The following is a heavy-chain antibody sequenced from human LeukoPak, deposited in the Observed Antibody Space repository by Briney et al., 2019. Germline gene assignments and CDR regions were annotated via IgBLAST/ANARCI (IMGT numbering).Heavy chain of an antibody. CDR3: ARGAGRDHPDY. D-gene: IGHD4/OR15-4a*01. CDR1: GFPFCGYW. CDR2: IKHDGSEK. V-gene: IGHV3-7*01. J-gene: IGHJ4*02. Sequence: GGSPRLSCAASGFPFCGYWMSWVRQAPGKGLEWVANIKHDGSEKYHVDSVKGRFTISRDNSQNSLYLQMNSLRPEDTAVYYCARGAGRDHPDYWGQGTLVTVSS.